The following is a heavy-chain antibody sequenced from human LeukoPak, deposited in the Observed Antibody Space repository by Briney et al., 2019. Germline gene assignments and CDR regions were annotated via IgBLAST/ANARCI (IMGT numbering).Heavy chain of an antibody. V-gene: IGHV3-21*01. D-gene: IGHD6-6*01. CDR2: ISSSSSYI. J-gene: IGHJ4*02. Sequence: GGSLRLSCAASGFTFSSYSMNWVRQAPGKGLEWVSSISSSSSYIYYADSVKGRFTISRDNAKNSLYLQMNSLRAEDTAVYYCATYWVAARRYFGYWGQGTLVTVSS. CDR1: GFTFSSYS. CDR3: ATYWVAARRYFGY.